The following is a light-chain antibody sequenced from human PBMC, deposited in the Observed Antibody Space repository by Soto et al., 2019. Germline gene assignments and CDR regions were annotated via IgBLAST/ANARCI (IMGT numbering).Light chain of an antibody. J-gene: IGLJ2*01. CDR3: AAWEDSLIGLGVV. Sequence: HSVLTQPPSESGTPGQRVTISWSGSSSNIGANIVNWYQQFPGTAPKLLIYSNDQRPSGVPDRFSASKSGTSASLAISGLQPEEEAQYYCAAWEDSLIGLGVVFGGGTKLTVL. V-gene: IGLV1-44*01. CDR1: SSNIGANI. CDR2: SND.